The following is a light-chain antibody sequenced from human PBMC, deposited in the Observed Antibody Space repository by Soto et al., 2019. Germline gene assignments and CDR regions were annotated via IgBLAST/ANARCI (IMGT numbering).Light chain of an antibody. CDR3: QQYNNWPLT. CDR1: HSVSSN. Sequence: EIVMSPSPATLSVSPGERATLSCRASHSVSSNLAWYQQKPGQAPRLLIYGASTRATGIPARFSGSGSGTEFTLTISSLQSEDFAVYYCQQYNNWPLTFGQGTKVDIK. V-gene: IGKV3-15*01. J-gene: IGKJ1*01. CDR2: GAS.